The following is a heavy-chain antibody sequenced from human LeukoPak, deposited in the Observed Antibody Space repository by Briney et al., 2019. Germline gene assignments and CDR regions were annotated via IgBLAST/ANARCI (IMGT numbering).Heavy chain of an antibody. CDR3: AKGYSQAAASLLDY. D-gene: IGHD6-13*01. J-gene: IGHJ4*02. CDR1: GFTFSSYA. Sequence: GGSLVRSCAASGFTFSSYAMSWVRQAPGKGLEWVSAISGSGGSTYYVDSVKGRFTISRDNSKHTLYLQKNSMRAENTAVYYCAKGYSQAAASLLDYWGQGTLVTVSS. V-gene: IGHV3-23*01. CDR2: ISGSGGST.